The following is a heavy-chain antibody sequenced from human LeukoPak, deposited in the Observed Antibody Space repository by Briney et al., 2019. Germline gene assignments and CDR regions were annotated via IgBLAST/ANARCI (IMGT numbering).Heavy chain of an antibody. J-gene: IGHJ4*02. Sequence: GGFLRLSCAASGFNFRSYEMNWVRQAPGKGLEWVSYISNTDETRTYADSVKGRFTISRDNAKNSLHLEMNSLRAEDTAVYYCAREIVSTVAGNFDYWGQGTLVTVSS. CDR1: GFNFRSYE. CDR2: ISNTDETR. V-gene: IGHV3-48*03. D-gene: IGHD6-19*01. CDR3: AREIVSTVAGNFDY.